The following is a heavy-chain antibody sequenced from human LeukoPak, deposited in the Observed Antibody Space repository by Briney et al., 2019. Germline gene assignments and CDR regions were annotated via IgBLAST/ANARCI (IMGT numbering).Heavy chain of an antibody. CDR1: GGSFSGYY. CDR3: AKGSAADRPYYFDY. Sequence: SETLSLTCAVYGGSFSGYYWSWIRQPPGKGLEWIGEINHSGSTNYNPSLKSRVAISVDTSKNQFSLKLSSVTAADTAVYFCAKGSAADRPYYFDYWGQGTLVTVSS. J-gene: IGHJ4*02. D-gene: IGHD6-25*01. V-gene: IGHV4-34*01. CDR2: INHSGST.